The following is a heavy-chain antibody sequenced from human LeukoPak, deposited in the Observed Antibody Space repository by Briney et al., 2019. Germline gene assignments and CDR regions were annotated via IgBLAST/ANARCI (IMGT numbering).Heavy chain of an antibody. J-gene: IGHJ3*02. CDR2: MNPNSGNT. D-gene: IGHD6-19*01. Sequence: ASVKVSCKASGYSFSSYTINWVRQATGQGLEWMGWMNPNSGNTGYAQKFQGRATITRNTSISTAYMELSSLRSEDTAVYYCARGNGFIAVAGRRDAFDIWGQGTMVTVSS. V-gene: IGHV1-8*03. CDR1: GYSFSSYT. CDR3: ARGNGFIAVAGRRDAFDI.